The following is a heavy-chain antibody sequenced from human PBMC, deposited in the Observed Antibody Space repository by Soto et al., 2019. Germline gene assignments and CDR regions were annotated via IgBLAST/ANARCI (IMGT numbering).Heavy chain of an antibody. CDR3: ARGEFVVPAATITFYYYGMDV. Sequence: SVKVSCKASGGTFSSHAISWVRQAPGQGLEWMGGIIPIFGTANYAQKFQGRVTITADKSTSTAYMELSSLRSEDTAVYYCARGEFVVPAATITFYYYGMDVWGQGTTVTVSS. J-gene: IGHJ6*02. D-gene: IGHD2-2*01. CDR1: GGTFSSHA. V-gene: IGHV1-69*06. CDR2: IIPIFGTA.